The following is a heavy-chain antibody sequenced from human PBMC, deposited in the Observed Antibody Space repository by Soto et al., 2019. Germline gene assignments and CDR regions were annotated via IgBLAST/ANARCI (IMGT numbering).Heavy chain of an antibody. CDR2: IYHSGST. V-gene: IGHV4-4*02. D-gene: IGHD2-15*01. CDR3: ARVDCSGGSCYASYYGMDV. CDR1: GGSISSSNW. Sequence: QVQLQESGPGLVKPSGTLSLTCAVSGGSISSSNWWSWVRQPPGKGLEWIGEIYHSGSTNYNPSLKSRVTISVDKSKNQFSPKLSSVTAADTAVYYCARVDCSGGSCYASYYGMDVWGQGTTVTVSS. J-gene: IGHJ6*02.